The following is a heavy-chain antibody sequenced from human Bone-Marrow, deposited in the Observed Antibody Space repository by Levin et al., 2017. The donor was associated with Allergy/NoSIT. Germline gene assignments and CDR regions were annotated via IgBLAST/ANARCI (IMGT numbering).Heavy chain of an antibody. CDR1: GGSISSGGYS. CDR3: ARVVSMVATTDAFDI. CDR2: IYHSGST. D-gene: IGHD5-12*01. J-gene: IGHJ3*02. Sequence: SETLSLTCAVSGGSISSGGYSWSWIRQPPGKGLEWIGYIYHSGSTYYNPSLKSRVTISVDRSKNQFSLKLSSVTAADTAVYYCARVVSMVATTDAFDIWGQGTMVTVSS. V-gene: IGHV4-30-2*01.